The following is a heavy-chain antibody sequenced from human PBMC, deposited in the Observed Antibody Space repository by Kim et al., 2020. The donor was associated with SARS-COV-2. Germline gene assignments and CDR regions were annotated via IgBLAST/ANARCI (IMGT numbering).Heavy chain of an antibody. CDR2: RA. J-gene: IGHJ5*02. D-gene: IGHD6-13*01. Sequence: RANYAQKFQGRVTITADKSTSTAYMELSSLRSEDTAVYYCARVGIAAAVTAWGQGTLVTVSS. CDR3: ARVGIAAAVTA. V-gene: IGHV1-69*04.